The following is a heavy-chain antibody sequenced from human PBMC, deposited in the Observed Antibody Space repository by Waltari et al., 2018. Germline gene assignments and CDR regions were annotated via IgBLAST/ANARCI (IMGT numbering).Heavy chain of an antibody. V-gene: IGHV1-2*02. CDR1: GYTFTGYY. D-gene: IGHD3-22*01. CDR2: INPNSGGT. J-gene: IGHJ2*01. CDR3: ARDPDYYDSSGYSWYFDL. Sequence: QVQLVQSGAEVKKPGASVKVSCKASGYTFTGYYMHWVRQAPGQGLEWMGWINPNSGGTNYAQKFQGRVTMTRDTSISTAYMELSRLRSDDTAVYYCARDPDYYDSSGYSWYFDLWGRGTLVTVSS.